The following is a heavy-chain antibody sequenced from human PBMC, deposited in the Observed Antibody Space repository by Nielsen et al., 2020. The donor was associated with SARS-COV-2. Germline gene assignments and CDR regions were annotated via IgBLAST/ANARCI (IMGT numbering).Heavy chain of an antibody. D-gene: IGHD3-3*01. J-gene: IGHJ4*02. CDR3: AKDPYYDFWSGYYFDY. CDR1: GFTFSASA. Sequence: GGSLRLSCAASGFTFSASAMHWVRQAPGKGLEWVGRIKSKTDGGTTDYAAPVKGRFTISRDDSKNTLYLQMNSLKTEDTAVYYCAKDPYYDFWSGYYFDYWGQGTLVTVSS. CDR2: IKSKTDGGTT. V-gene: IGHV3-15*01.